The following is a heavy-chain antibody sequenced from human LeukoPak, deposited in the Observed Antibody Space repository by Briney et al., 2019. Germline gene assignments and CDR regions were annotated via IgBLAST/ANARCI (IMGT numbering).Heavy chain of an antibody. CDR1: GYTFTSYG. CDR3: ARDFLPYDFWSGYNGPRVVDI. Sequence: GASVKVSCKASGYTFTSYGISWVRQAPGQGLEWMGWISAYNGNTNYAQKLQGRVTMTTDTSTSTAYMELRSLRSDDTAVYYCARDFLPYDFWSGYNGPRVVDIWGQGTMVTVSS. V-gene: IGHV1-18*01. CDR2: ISAYNGNT. D-gene: IGHD3-3*01. J-gene: IGHJ3*02.